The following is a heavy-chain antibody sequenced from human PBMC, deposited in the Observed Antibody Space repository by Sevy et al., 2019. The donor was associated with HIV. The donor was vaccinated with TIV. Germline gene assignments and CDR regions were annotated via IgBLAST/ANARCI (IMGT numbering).Heavy chain of an antibody. CDR1: GFTFSTYA. CDR3: ARDSEYSIHWSVGY. CDR2: ISYDGSYK. D-gene: IGHD6-6*01. Sequence: GGSLRLSCAASGFTFSTYAMHWVRQAPGKGLEWVAIISYDGSYKSYADSVKGRFTISTDDSKNTLYLQMNSLTAEDTALYYCARDSEYSIHWSVGYWGQGSLVTVSS. J-gene: IGHJ4*02. V-gene: IGHV3-30*03.